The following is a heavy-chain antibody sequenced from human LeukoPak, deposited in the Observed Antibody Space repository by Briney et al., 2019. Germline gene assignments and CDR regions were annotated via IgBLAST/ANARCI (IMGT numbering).Heavy chain of an antibody. Sequence: ASVKVSCKASGGTFSSYAISWVRQAPGQGLEWMGGIIPIFGTANYAQKFQGGVTITADESTSTAYMELSSLRSEDTAVYYCARVALAAAAEYFQHWGQGTLVTVSS. CDR1: GGTFSSYA. D-gene: IGHD6-13*01. CDR3: ARVALAAAAEYFQH. V-gene: IGHV1-69*13. J-gene: IGHJ1*01. CDR2: IIPIFGTA.